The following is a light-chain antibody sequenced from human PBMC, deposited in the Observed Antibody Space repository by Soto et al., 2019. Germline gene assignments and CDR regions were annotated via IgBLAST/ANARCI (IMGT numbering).Light chain of an antibody. CDR1: SSNIGSNA. Sequence: QSVLTQPPSASGTPGQRVTISCSGSSSNIGSNAVSWYQHFPGTAPKVLIYSDDQRPSGVPDRFSGYKSGTSASLAISGLQAEDEADYFCAAWGDSLNTWVFGGGTKLTVL. V-gene: IGLV1-44*01. CDR3: AAWGDSLNTWV. CDR2: SDD. J-gene: IGLJ3*02.